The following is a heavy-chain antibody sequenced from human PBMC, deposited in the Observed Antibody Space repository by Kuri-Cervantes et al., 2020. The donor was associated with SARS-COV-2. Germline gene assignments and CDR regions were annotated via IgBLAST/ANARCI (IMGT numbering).Heavy chain of an antibody. CDR1: GGSISSYY. CDR2: INHSGST. CDR3: ARVDYGDYLGYYYYGMDV. D-gene: IGHD4-17*01. J-gene: IGHJ6*02. Sequence: SETLSLTCTVSGGSISSYYWSWIRQPPGKGLEWIGEINHSGSTNYNPSLKSRVTISVDTSKNQFSLKLSSVTAADTAVYYCARVDYGDYLGYYYYGMDVWGQGTTVTVSS. V-gene: IGHV4-34*01.